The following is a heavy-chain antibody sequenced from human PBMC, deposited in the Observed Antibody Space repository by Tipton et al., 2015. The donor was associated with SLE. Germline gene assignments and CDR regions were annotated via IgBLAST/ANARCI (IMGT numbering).Heavy chain of an antibody. Sequence: TLSLTCAVYGGSFSGYYWSWIRQPPGKGLEWIGEINHSGSTNYNPSLKSRVTISVDTSKNQFSLKLSSVTAADTAVYYCARGHQAAIRGRAFDIWGQGTMVTVSS. V-gene: IGHV4-34*01. CDR3: ARGHQAAIRGRAFDI. CDR1: GGSFSGYY. D-gene: IGHD2-2*02. J-gene: IGHJ3*02. CDR2: INHSGST.